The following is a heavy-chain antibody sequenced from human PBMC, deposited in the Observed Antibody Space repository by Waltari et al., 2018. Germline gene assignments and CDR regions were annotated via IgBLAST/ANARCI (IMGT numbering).Heavy chain of an antibody. J-gene: IGHJ2*01. V-gene: IGHV4-39*01. CDR3: ARPSALRYFDWNWYFEL. Sequence: KGLEWIGSIYNCGSTYYNPSLKSRVTISVEPPQTQFSLKLSFGTAAGTAVYYCARPSALRYFDWNWYFELWGRGTLVTVSS. CDR2: IYNCGST. D-gene: IGHD3-9*01.